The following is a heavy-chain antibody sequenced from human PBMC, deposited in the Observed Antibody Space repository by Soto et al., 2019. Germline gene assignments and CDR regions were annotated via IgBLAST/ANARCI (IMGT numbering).Heavy chain of an antibody. Sequence: QLQLQESGPGLVKPSETLYLTCTISGGSLSSNDYFWGWIRQPPGKELEWLGTIHYRGKISYSPSLESRVTISLDTSDNQFYLKLSSMTAADTAFYFCSRNVNWKYGDDCFDIWGQGTMVTVSS. D-gene: IGHD1-20*01. CDR2: IHYRGKI. CDR3: SRNVNWKYGDDCFDI. V-gene: IGHV4-39*01. J-gene: IGHJ3*02. CDR1: GGSLSSNDYF.